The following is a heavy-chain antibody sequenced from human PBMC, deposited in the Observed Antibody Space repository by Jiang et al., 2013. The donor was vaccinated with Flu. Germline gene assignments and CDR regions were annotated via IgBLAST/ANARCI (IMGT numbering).Heavy chain of an antibody. J-gene: IGHJ4*02. CDR3: ARADNWMSFAFRY. CDR2: IFYSGNT. Sequence: GLVKPSETLSLTCSVSGDSIGTYYWSWIRQPPGQGLEWIGQIFYSGNTNYNPSLKSRVTVLVDTSKNQFSLRMTSVTAADTAVYYCARADNWMSFAFRYWGQGTLVTVSS. CDR1: GDSIGTYY. V-gene: IGHV4-59*01. D-gene: IGHD1-1*01.